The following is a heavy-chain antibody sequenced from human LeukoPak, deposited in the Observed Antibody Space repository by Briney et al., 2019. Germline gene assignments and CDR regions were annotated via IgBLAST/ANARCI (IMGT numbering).Heavy chain of an antibody. D-gene: IGHD2-8*01. V-gene: IGHV3-23*01. CDR3: ARVMSGPWYFDL. CDR2: ISGSGGST. J-gene: IGHJ2*01. CDR1: GFTFSSYA. Sequence: GGSLRLSCAASGFTFSSYAMSWVRQAPGKGLEWVSAISGSGGSTYYADSVKGRFTISRDNSKNTLYLQMNSLRAEDTAVYYCARVMSGPWYFDLWGRGTLVTVSS.